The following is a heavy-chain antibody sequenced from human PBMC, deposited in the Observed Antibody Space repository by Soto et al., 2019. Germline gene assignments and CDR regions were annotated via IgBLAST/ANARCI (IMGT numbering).Heavy chain of an antibody. V-gene: IGHV5-51*01. CDR1: GYSFTSYW. J-gene: IGHJ6*02. CDR3: ARAWRYDSSGYYYYYGMDV. D-gene: IGHD3-22*01. Sequence: GESLTISCKGSGYSFTSYWIGWVRQMPGKGLEWMGIIYPGDSDTRYSPSFQGQVTISADKSISTAYLQWSSLKASDTAMYYCARAWRYDSSGYYYYYGMDVWGQGTKVTVSS. CDR2: IYPGDSDT.